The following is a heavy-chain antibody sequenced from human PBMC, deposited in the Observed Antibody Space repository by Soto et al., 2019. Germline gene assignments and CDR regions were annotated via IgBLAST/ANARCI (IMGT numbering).Heavy chain of an antibody. D-gene: IGHD3-10*01. CDR2: IYPGDSDT. Sequence: GESLKISCKGSGYSFTSYWIGWVRQMPGKGLEWMGIIYPGDSDTRYSPSFQGHVTISADKSISTAYLQWSSLKASDTAMYYCARPITMVGYYYYGMDVWGQGTTVTVSS. CDR1: GYSFTSYW. CDR3: ARPITMVGYYYYGMDV. J-gene: IGHJ6*02. V-gene: IGHV5-51*01.